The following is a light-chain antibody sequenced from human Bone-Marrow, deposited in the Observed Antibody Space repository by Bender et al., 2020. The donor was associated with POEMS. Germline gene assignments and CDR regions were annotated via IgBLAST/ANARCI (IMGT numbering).Light chain of an antibody. V-gene: IGLV1-40*01. CDR3: QSYDISLSGWV. Sequence: QSVLTQPPSVSGAPGQTVTISCTGTSSNMGAGYGVNWHQQLPGTAPKLLIYNNENRPSGVPDRISGSKSGTSASLAITGLQAEDEADYYCQSYDISLSGWVFGGGTKLTAL. CDR2: NNE. J-gene: IGLJ3*02. CDR1: SSNMGAGYG.